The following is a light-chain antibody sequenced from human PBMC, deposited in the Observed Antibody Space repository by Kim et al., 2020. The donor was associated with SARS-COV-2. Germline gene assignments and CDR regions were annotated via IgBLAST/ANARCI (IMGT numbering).Light chain of an antibody. Sequence: DIQMTQSPLSLSASVGDTVTITCRASQTVGSHLNWFQHKPGKVPKLLIFGASNLQRGAPSRFSASGSGTDFTLTISSLHPEDFVTYYCQHTYSIPTFGPGTKVDIK. CDR3: QHTYSIPT. CDR1: QTVGSH. V-gene: IGKV1-39*01. J-gene: IGKJ3*01. CDR2: GAS.